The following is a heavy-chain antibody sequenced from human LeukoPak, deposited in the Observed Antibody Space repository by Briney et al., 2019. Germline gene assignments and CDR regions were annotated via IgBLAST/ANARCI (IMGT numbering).Heavy chain of an antibody. D-gene: IGHD6-13*01. CDR3: ARSIPYGTTWYGRSDY. J-gene: IGHJ4*02. V-gene: IGHV3-7*03. CDR1: GFPFSSYS. Sequence: PGGSLRLSCAASGFPFSSYSMTWVRQAPGKGLEWVANIKPDGTTKFYVDSVKGRFTISRDNALNSLYLRMNSLRAEDTAIYYCARSIPYGTTWYGRSDYWAREPWSPSPQ. CDR2: IKPDGTTK.